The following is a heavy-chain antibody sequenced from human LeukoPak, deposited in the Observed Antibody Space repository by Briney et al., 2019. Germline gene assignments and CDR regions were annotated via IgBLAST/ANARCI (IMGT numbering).Heavy chain of an antibody. D-gene: IGHD2/OR15-2a*01. J-gene: IGHJ4*02. V-gene: IGHV4-61*02. Sequence: PSETLSLTCTVSGGSISSGSNYWSWIRQPAGKGLEWIGRIYTSGNTHYKPSLKSRVTISLDTSKNPFSLKLSSVTAADTAVYYCTRGDNNWGQGTLVTVSS. CDR2: IYTSGNT. CDR3: TRGDNN. CDR1: GGSISSGSNY.